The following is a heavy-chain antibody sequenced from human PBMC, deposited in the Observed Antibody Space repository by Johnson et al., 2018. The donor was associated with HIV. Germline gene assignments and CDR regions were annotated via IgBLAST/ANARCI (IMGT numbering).Heavy chain of an antibody. CDR1: GFTFSNFA. J-gene: IGHJ3*02. CDR3: AKDRRVVGAYDAFDI. V-gene: IGHV3-64*01. Sequence: VQLVESGGGLVQPGGSLRLSCAVSGFTFSNFAMHWVRQAPGKGLEYVSAISSNGIGTYYANSVDGRFTISRDNDKNTLYLEMGSLRVEDMAVYHCAKDRRVVGAYDAFDIWGQGTMVTVSS. D-gene: IGHD1-26*01. CDR2: ISSNGIGT.